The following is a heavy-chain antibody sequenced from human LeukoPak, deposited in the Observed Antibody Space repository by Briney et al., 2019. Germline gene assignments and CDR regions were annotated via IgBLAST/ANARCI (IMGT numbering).Heavy chain of an antibody. CDR2: VHHSGRT. CDR1: GYSISSDYY. D-gene: IGHD1-1*01. V-gene: IGHV4-38-2*02. CDR3: ARGWTLKTPLGRAAGTSSRRGRYFDY. Sequence: SETLSLTCTVSGYSISSDYYWGWIRQPPGKGLEWIGSVHHSGRTYYNPSLKSRVTISVDTSKNQFSLKLTSVTAADTAMYYCARGWTLKTPLGRAAGTSSRRGRYFDYWGQGNLVTVSS. J-gene: IGHJ4*01.